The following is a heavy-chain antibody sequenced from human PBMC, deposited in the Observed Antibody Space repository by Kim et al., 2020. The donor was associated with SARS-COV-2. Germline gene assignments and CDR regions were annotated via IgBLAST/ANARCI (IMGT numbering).Heavy chain of an antibody. V-gene: IGHV3-21*01. CDR2: ISSSSSYI. CDR1: GFTFSSYS. J-gene: IGHJ6*02. CDR3: ASVAASGPTVYYYYGMDV. D-gene: IGHD6-13*01. Sequence: GGSLRLSCAASGFTFSSYSMNWVRQAPGKGLEWVSSISSSSSYIYYADSVKGRFTISRDNAKNSLYLQMNSLRAEDTAGYYCASVAASGPTVYYYYGMDVWGQGTTVTVSS.